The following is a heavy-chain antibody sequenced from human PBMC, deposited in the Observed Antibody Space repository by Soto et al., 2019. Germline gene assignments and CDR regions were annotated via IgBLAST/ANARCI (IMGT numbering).Heavy chain of an antibody. Sequence: SESLSLTCTVSGGSSSSYYWSWIRQPPGKGLEWIGYIYYSGSTNYNPSLKSRVTISVDTSKNQFSLKLSSVTAADTAVYYCARVNTAMVRGRYYFDYWGQGTLVTVSS. CDR3: ARVNTAMVRGRYYFDY. CDR2: IYYSGST. V-gene: IGHV4-59*01. D-gene: IGHD5-18*01. J-gene: IGHJ4*02. CDR1: GGSSSSYY.